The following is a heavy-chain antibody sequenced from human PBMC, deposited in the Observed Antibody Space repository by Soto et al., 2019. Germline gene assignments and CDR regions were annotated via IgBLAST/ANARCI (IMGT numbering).Heavy chain of an antibody. CDR3: ASSIGVVVAATPEQDV. D-gene: IGHD2-15*01. CDR2: INHSGST. J-gene: IGHJ6*02. CDR1: GGSFSGYY. Sequence: SETLSLTCAVYGGSFSGYYWSWIRQPPGKGLEWIGEINHSGSTNYNPSLKSRVTISVDTSKNQFSLKLSSVTAADTAVYYCASSIGVVVAATPEQDVWGQGTTVTV. V-gene: IGHV4-34*01.